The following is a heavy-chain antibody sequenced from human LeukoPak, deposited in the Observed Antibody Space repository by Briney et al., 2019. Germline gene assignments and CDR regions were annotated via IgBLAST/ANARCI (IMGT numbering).Heavy chain of an antibody. J-gene: IGHJ6*02. CDR2: IKQDGSEK. CDR1: GFTFSSYW. Sequence: GGSQRLSCAASGFTFSSYWMSWVRQAPGKGLEWVANIKQDGSEKYYVDSVKGRFTISRDNAKNSLYLQMNSLRAEDTAVYYCARDYYGSYYYYYGMDVWGQGTTVTVSS. V-gene: IGHV3-7*01. CDR3: ARDYYGSYYYYYGMDV. D-gene: IGHD4-17*01.